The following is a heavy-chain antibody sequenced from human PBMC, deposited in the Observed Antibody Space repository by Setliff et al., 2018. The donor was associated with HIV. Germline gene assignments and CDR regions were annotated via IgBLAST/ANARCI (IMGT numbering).Heavy chain of an antibody. V-gene: IGHV4-59*01. Sequence: ETLSLTCTVSGGSISSYYWSWIRQPPGKGLEWIGYIYYSGSTNYNPSLKSRVTISVDTSKNQFSLKLNSVTAADTAVYYCARHVLDYNFWSGYSTQNCFDYWGQGTLVTVSS. D-gene: IGHD3-3*01. CDR3: ARHVLDYNFWSGYSTQNCFDY. J-gene: IGHJ4*02. CDR1: GGSISSYY. CDR2: IYYSGST.